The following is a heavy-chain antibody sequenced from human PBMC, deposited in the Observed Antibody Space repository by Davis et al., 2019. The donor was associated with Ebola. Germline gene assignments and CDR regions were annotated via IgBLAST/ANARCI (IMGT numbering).Heavy chain of an antibody. CDR2: ISSSSSYI. CDR1: GFTFSTYS. J-gene: IGHJ6*02. D-gene: IGHD2-2*01. Sequence: AGSLRLSCAASGFTFSTYSMNWVRQAPGKGLEWVPSISSSSSYIYYADSVKGRFTISRDNAKNSLYLQMNSLRAADTAVYYCARGFSTSCYDTICHYYGMDVWGQGTTVTVSS. V-gene: IGHV3-21*01. CDR3: ARGFSTSCYDTICHYYGMDV.